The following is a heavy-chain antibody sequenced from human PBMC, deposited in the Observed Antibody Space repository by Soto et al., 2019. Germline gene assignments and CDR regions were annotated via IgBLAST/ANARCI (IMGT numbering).Heavy chain of an antibody. J-gene: IGHJ4*02. Sequence: EVQLLGSGGGLVQPGGSLRLSCAASGFTFSSYAMSWVRQAPGKGLEWVSAISGSGVSTYYADSVKGRFTISRDNSKNTLYLQMNGLSAEDSAVYYCGEEHHGSRSWSEFDYWGEGTVVPVCS. CDR3: GEEHHGSRSWSEFDY. CDR1: GFTFSSYA. CDR2: ISGSGVST. V-gene: IGHV3-23*01. D-gene: IGHD6-13*01.